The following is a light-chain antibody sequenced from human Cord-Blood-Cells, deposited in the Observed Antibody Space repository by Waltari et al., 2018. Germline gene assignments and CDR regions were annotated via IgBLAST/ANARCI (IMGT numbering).Light chain of an antibody. V-gene: IGKV3-20*01. J-gene: IGKJ5*01. Sequence: EIVLTQSPGTLSLSPGERATLSCRASQSFSSCYLAWYQQKPGQAPRLLIYGASSRATGIPDRFSGSGSGTDFTLTISRLEPEDFAVYYCQQYGSSPGVTFGQGTRLEIK. CDR2: GAS. CDR1: QSFSSCY. CDR3: QQYGSSPGVT.